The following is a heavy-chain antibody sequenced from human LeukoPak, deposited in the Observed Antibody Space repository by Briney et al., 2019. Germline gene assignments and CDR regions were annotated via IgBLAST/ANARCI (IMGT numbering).Heavy chain of an antibody. CDR1: GGSISSSSYY. V-gene: IGHV4-39*07. Sequence: SETLSLTCTVSGGSISSSSYYWGWIRQPPGKGLEWIGSIYYSGSTYYNPSLKSRVTISVDTSKNQFSLKLSSVTAADTAVYYCARDSGSQSYYYYYYYMDVWGKGTTVTISS. CDR2: IYYSGST. J-gene: IGHJ6*03. D-gene: IGHD3-10*01. CDR3: ARDSGSQSYYYYYYYMDV.